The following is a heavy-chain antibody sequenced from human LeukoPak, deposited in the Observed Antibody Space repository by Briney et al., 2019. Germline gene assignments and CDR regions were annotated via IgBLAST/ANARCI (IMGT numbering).Heavy chain of an antibody. V-gene: IGHV5-51*01. CDR3: ARALGRSDAFDI. CDR2: IYPGDSDT. Sequence: VRQLPGXGLEWXGIIYPGDSDTRYSPSFQGQVTISADKSISTAYLQWSSLKASDTAMYYCARALGRSDAFDIWGQGTMVTVSS. J-gene: IGHJ3*02. D-gene: IGHD1-14*01.